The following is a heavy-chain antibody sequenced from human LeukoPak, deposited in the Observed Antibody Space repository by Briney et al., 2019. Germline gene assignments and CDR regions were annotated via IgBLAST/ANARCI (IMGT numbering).Heavy chain of an antibody. D-gene: IGHD6-13*01. J-gene: IGHJ3*02. Sequence: GESLKISCKGSGYSFSSYWIGWVRQMPGEGLEWMGIIYPGDSDTRYSPSLQGQVSISADKSISTAYLKWSSLKASDTAMYYCARRSGYSSSLNAFDIWGQGTMVTVSS. V-gene: IGHV5-51*01. CDR2: IYPGDSDT. CDR3: ARRSGYSSSLNAFDI. CDR1: GYSFSSYW.